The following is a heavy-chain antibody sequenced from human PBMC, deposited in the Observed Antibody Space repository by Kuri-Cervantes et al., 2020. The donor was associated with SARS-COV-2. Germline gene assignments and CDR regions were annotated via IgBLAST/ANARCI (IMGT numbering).Heavy chain of an antibody. J-gene: IGHJ4*02. Sequence: SETLSLTCTVSGGSISSSSYYWGWIRQPPGKGLEWIGSIYYSGSTYYNPSLKSRVTISVDTSKNRFSLKLSSVTAADTAVYYCARVGVVIAIPDYWGQGTLVTVSS. D-gene: IGHD2-21*01. V-gene: IGHV4-39*07. CDR1: GGSISSSSYY. CDR2: IYYSGST. CDR3: ARVGVVIAIPDY.